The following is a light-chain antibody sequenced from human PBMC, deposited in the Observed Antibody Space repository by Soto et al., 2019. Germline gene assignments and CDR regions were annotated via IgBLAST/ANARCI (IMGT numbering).Light chain of an antibody. J-gene: IGLJ1*01. Sequence: SYELTQPPSVSVSPGQTASITCSGDKLGDKYACWYQQKPGQSPVLVIYQDSKRPSGIPERFSGPNSGNTATLTISGTQAMDEADYYCQAWDSSTGVYVFGTGTKLTVL. CDR2: QDS. V-gene: IGLV3-1*01. CDR3: QAWDSSTGVYV. CDR1: KLGDKY.